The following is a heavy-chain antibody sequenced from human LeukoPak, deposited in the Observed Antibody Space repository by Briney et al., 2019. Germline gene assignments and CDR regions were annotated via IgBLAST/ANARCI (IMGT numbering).Heavy chain of an antibody. J-gene: IGHJ6*02. CDR2: VSYDGSNK. CDR3: AKDLSAWLVLEGDPGNYYGMDV. Sequence: GGSLRLSCAPSGFTLRSYCMHGVRQAPGRGLEGVAFVSYDGSNKLYGDSVKSRFTRSRYNSKNTMYLQMNSLRAADTAVHYCAKDLSAWLVLEGDPGNYYGMDVWGQGTTVTVSS. V-gene: IGHV3-30*18. CDR1: GFTLRSYC. D-gene: IGHD6-19*01.